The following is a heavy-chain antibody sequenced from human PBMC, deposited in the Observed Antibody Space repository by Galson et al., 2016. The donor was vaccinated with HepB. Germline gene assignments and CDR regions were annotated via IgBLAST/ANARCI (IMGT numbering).Heavy chain of an antibody. CDR3: ARDRTGDWYFDF. CDR2: IYRSGNT. J-gene: IGHJ2*01. V-gene: IGHV4-38-2*02. CDR1: DYPISSSYY. D-gene: IGHD7-27*01. Sequence: ETLSLTCTVSDYPISSSYYWAWVRQPPGKWPEWIGNIYRSGNTFYNPSLKSRATISLDTSKNQFTLNLRSVTAADTAVYYCARDRTGDWYFDFWGRGTLVTVSS.